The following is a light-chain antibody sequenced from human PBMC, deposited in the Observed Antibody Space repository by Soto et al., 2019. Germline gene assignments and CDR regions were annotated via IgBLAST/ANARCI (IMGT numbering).Light chain of an antibody. V-gene: IGKV3-20*01. CDR2: GAS. Sequence: EIVLTQPPGTLSLSPGETATLSCRASQSVSSSYLAWYQQKPGQAPRLLIYGASSRATGIPDRFSGSGSGTDFTLTISRLEPEDFAVYYCQHYGSSWTFGQGTKVDIK. CDR1: QSVSSSY. J-gene: IGKJ1*01. CDR3: QHYGSSWT.